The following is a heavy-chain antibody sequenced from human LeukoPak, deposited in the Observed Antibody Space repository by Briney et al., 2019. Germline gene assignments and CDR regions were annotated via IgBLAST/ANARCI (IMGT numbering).Heavy chain of an antibody. J-gene: IGHJ4*02. CDR2: INTDGSSL. Sequence: PGGSLRLSCAASGFTFSSYWMYWVRHAPGKGPVWVARINTDGSSLNYADSVKGRFTISRDNAKNTLYLQMNSLRAEDTAVYYCAREDVLRYFMDYWGQGTLVTVSS. D-gene: IGHD3-9*01. CDR1: GFTFSSYW. CDR3: AREDVLRYFMDY. V-gene: IGHV3-74*01.